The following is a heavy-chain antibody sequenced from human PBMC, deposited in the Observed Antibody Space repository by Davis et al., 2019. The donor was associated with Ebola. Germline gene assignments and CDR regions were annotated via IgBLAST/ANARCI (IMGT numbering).Heavy chain of an antibody. D-gene: IGHD1-26*01. CDR3: AKAGKSGPWGVGAKLPGYYFDY. V-gene: IGHV3-30*18. Sequence: PGGSLRLSCAASGFTFSSYGMHWVRQAPGKGLEWVAVISYDGSNKYYADSVKGRFTISRDNSKNTLYLQMNSLRAEDTAVYYCAKAGKSGPWGVGAKLPGYYFDYWGQGTLVTVSS. CDR2: ISYDGSNK. CDR1: GFTFSSYG. J-gene: IGHJ4*02.